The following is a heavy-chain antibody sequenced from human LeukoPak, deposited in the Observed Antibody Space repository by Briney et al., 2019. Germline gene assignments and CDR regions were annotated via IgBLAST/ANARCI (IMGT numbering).Heavy chain of an antibody. D-gene: IGHD5-24*01. V-gene: IGHV4-59*01. CDR3: VRDRELTY. Sequence: PAETLSLTCTVSGGSISIYYWSWIRQPPGKGLEWIGYIYNSGSTIYNPSLRSRVTISVDTSKNQFSLKLNSVTAADTAVYYCVRDRELTYWSQGTLVTVSS. CDR1: GGSISIYY. J-gene: IGHJ4*02. CDR2: IYNSGST.